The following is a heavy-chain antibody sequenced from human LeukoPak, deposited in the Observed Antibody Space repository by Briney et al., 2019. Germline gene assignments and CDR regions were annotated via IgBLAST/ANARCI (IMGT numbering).Heavy chain of an antibody. J-gene: IGHJ4*02. D-gene: IGHD2-15*01. CDR1: GYTFTSYA. CDR2: INTNTGNP. Sequence: GASVNVSCKASGYTFTSYAMNWVRQAPGQGLEWMGWINTNTGNPTYAQGFTGRFVFSLDTSVSTAYLQISSLKAEDTAVYYCARDNIVVVVAATHYYFDYWGQGTLVTVSS. CDR3: ARDNIVVVVAATHYYFDY. V-gene: IGHV7-4-1*02.